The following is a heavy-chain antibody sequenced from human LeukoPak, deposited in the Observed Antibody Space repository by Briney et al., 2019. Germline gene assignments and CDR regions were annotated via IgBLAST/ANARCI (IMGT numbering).Heavy chain of an antibody. CDR3: ARADRDGNKRFLD. D-gene: IGHD5-24*01. Sequence: GGSLRLSCAASVFTFSSYSVIWARQAPGKGLEWVSYVSSSGTTTYYADSVKGRFTISRDNGKNLVSLQMNSLRDEDTAVYYCARADRDGNKRFLDWGQGTLVTVSS. CDR1: VFTFSSYS. V-gene: IGHV3-48*02. J-gene: IGHJ4*02. CDR2: VSSSGTTT.